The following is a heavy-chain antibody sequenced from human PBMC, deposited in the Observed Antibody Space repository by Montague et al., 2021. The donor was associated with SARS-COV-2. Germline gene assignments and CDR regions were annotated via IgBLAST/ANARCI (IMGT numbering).Heavy chain of an antibody. CDR2: VYYYGDT. D-gene: IGHD6-19*01. J-gene: IGHJ3*01. CDR1: GGSTASRY. V-gene: IGHV4-59*08. CDR3: ARGWAFDP. Sequence: SETLSLTCTVSGGSTASRYWNWIRQSPGKRPEWIGYVYYYGDTEHNPYLQSQVTISIDTSANQFPLRLNSVTAADTAVYFCARGWAFDPWGQGRLVTVSS.